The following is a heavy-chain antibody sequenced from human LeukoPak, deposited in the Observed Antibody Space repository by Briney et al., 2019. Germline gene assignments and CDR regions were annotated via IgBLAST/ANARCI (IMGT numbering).Heavy chain of an antibody. CDR3: ARDINKYTTSSVFDY. Sequence: GGSLRLSCAASGFTFSSYAMHWVRQAPGKGLEYVSAISSNGGSTYYANSVKGRFTISRDNSKNTLYLQMGSLRAEDMAVYYCARDINKYTTSSVFDYWGQGTLVTVSS. V-gene: IGHV3-64*01. CDR2: ISSNGGST. D-gene: IGHD1-26*01. CDR1: GFTFSSYA. J-gene: IGHJ4*02.